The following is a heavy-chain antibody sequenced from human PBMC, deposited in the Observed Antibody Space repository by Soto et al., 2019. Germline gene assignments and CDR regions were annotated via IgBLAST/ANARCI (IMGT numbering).Heavy chain of an antibody. CDR1: SKSISSGEYY. CDR2: IYYSGST. Sequence: TLSSNCTFSSKSISSGEYYWTWILEPPGKGLEWIGYIYYSGSTYYNPSLKSRVTISVDTSKNQFSLKLSSVTAADTAVYYCARESSNTPQAIDYWGQGTLVIVSS. V-gene: IGHV4-30-4*01. D-gene: IGHD2-15*01. CDR3: ARESSNTPQAIDY. J-gene: IGHJ4*02.